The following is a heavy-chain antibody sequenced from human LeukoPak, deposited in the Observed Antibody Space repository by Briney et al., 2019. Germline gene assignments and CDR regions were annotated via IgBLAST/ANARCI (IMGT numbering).Heavy chain of an antibody. D-gene: IGHD5-12*01. V-gene: IGHV1-2*02. J-gene: IGHJ4*02. CDR1: GYTFTGYY. Sequence: ASVKVSCKASGYTFTGYYMHWVRQAPGQGLEWMGWINPNSGGTNYAQKFQGNVTMTRDTSISTAYMELSRLRSDDTAVYYCARGDVDIVATIDYWGQGTLVTVSS. CDR2: INPNSGGT. CDR3: ARGDVDIVATIDY.